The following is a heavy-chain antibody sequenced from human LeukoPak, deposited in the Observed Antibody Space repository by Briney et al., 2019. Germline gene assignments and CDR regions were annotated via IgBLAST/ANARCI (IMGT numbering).Heavy chain of an antibody. J-gene: IGHJ4*02. CDR1: GYNFISHG. Sequence: ASVKVSCKTSGYNFISHGISWVRQAPGQGLEWLGWITSYSGYDKTNYAQSLQGRVTMTTDTSTSTAYMEMRSLRSDDTAVFYCTRDLGTYTSSGSIFFDYWGQGTLVTVSS. CDR2: ITSYSGYDKT. D-gene: IGHD3-10*01. V-gene: IGHV1-18*01. CDR3: TRDLGTYTSSGSIFFDY.